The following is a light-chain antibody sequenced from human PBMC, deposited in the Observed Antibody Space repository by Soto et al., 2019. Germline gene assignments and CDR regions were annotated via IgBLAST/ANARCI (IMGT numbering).Light chain of an antibody. CDR2: EIA. V-gene: IGLV2-8*01. CDR1: SSDVGGYNY. CDR3: SSYGGGNNFVV. Sequence: QSALTQPPSASGSPERSVTISCTGTSSDVGGYNYVSWYQQHPGKVPRLMIYEIAKRPSGVPDRFSGSKSGNTASLTVSGLQAEDEADYYCSSYGGGNNFVVFGGGTKLTVL. J-gene: IGLJ2*01.